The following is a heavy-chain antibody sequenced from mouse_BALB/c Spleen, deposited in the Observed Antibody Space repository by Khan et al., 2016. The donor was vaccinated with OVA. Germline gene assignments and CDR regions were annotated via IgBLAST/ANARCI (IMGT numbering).Heavy chain of an antibody. Sequence: QVQLQQSGAELARPGTSVKLSCKASGYTFTDYNINWVKQRTGQGLEWIGEIYPGSGNTYYSEKFKGKATLTADKSSSTAYMQLSSLTSEDSAVYFCAREWGAWFAYWGQGTLVTVSA. V-gene: IGHV1-77*01. CDR2: IYPGSGNT. J-gene: IGHJ3*01. CDR1: GYTFTDYN. CDR3: AREWGAWFAY.